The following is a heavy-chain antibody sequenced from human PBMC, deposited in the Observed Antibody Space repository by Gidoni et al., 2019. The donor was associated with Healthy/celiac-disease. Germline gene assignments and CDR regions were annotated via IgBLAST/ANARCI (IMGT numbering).Heavy chain of an antibody. V-gene: IGHV3-30-3*01. CDR3: ARGFGYTYIDY. J-gene: IGHJ4*02. CDR1: GFTFSSYA. Sequence: VQLVESGGGVVQPGRSLRLSCAASGFTFSSYAMHWVRQAPGKGLEWVAVISYDGSNKYYADSVKGRFTISRDNSKNTLYLQMNSLRAEGTAVYYCARGFGYTYIDYWGQGTLVTVSS. CDR2: ISYDGSNK. D-gene: IGHD5-18*01.